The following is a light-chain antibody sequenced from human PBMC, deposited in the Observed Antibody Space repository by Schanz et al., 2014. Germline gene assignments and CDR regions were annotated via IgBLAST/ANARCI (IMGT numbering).Light chain of an antibody. CDR2: QDT. J-gene: IGLJ2*01. CDR3: QAWDNSTVV. Sequence: SSELTQPPSVSVSPGQTATITCSGDKLGDKYACWYQQKPGQSPVLVIYQDTKRPSGIPERFSGSNSGNTATLTISGTQAMDEADYYCQAWDNSTVVFGGGTKLTVL. CDR1: KLGDKY. V-gene: IGLV3-1*01.